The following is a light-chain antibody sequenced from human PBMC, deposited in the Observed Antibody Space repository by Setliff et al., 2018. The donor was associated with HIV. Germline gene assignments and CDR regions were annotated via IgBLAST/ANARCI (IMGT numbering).Light chain of an antibody. V-gene: IGLV2-14*01. CDR3: SSYASSSTLYV. CDR2: EVS. Sequence: QSALTQPASVSGPPGQSITISCTGTSSDVGGYNYVSWYQQHPGKAPKLMIYEVSNRPSGVSNRFSGSKSGNTASLTISRLQAEDEADYYCSSYASSSTLYVFGTGTRSPS. CDR1: SSDVGGYNY. J-gene: IGLJ1*01.